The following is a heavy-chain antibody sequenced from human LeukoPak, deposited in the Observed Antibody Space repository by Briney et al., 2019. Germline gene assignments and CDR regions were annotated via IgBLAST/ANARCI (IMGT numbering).Heavy chain of an antibody. CDR3: TTGYHTPSHDGY. Sequence: GGSLRLSCAASGFTFSSSWMNWVRQAPGKGLEWIALIRSKIDGATTDYAAPVKGRFIISRDDSQNTLSLQMHSLKTEDTGIYFCTTGYHTPSHDGYWGQGTLVTLSS. V-gene: IGHV3-15*01. D-gene: IGHD2-15*01. J-gene: IGHJ4*02. CDR1: GFTFSSSW. CDR2: IRSKIDGATT.